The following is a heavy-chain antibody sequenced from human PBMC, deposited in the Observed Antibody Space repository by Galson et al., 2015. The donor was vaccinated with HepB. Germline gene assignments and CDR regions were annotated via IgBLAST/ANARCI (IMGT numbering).Heavy chain of an antibody. Sequence: SVKVSCKASGYTLTNFGISWVRQAPGQGLEWMGWISTYYGNTNYTQKLQGRVTMTTDTSTSTAYMELRSLRSDDTAVYYCARLKEYDCWSSPTGDYWGQGTVVTVSS. J-gene: IGHJ4*02. CDR3: ARLKEYDCWSSPTGDY. CDR1: GYTLTNFG. CDR2: ISTYYGNT. D-gene: IGHD3-3*01. V-gene: IGHV1-18*04.